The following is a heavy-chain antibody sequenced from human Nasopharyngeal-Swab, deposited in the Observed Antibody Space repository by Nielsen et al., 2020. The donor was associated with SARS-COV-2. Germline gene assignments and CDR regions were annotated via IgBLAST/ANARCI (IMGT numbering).Heavy chain of an antibody. CDR2: ISSSSSYI. CDR3: ARDRYSSSWYPYWYFDL. V-gene: IGHV3-21*01. Sequence: WIRQPPGKGLEWVSSISSSSSYIYYADSVKGRFTISRDNTKNSLYLQMNSLRDEDTAVYYCARDRYSSSWYPYWYFDLWGRGTLVTVSS. D-gene: IGHD6-13*01. J-gene: IGHJ2*01.